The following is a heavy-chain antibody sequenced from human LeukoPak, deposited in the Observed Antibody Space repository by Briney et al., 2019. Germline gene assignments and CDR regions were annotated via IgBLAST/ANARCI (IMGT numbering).Heavy chain of an antibody. CDR2: ISSSSSYI. J-gene: IGHJ3*02. V-gene: IGHV3-21*01. D-gene: IGHD3-3*01. CDR3: ASGVWSGFNDAFDI. CDR1: GFTFSSYS. Sequence: PGGSLRLSCAASGFTFSSYSMNWVRQAPGKGLEWVSSISSSSSYIYYADSVKGRFTISRDNAKNSLYLQMNSLRAEDTAVYYCASGVWSGFNDAFDIWGQGTMVTVSS.